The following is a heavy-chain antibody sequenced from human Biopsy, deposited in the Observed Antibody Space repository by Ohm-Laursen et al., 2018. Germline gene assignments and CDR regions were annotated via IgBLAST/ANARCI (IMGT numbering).Heavy chain of an antibody. CDR3: ATKLAGYFHH. J-gene: IGHJ1*01. Sequence: SSVKVSCKAPGGTFSKYGVNWVRQAPGQGLEWLGGNIPILGTGDYAPMFHGRVTVVADTSTSTATMELRSLRPDDTAVYYCATKLAGYFHHWGQGTLVIVSS. CDR1: GGTFSKYG. V-gene: IGHV1-69*06. CDR2: NIPILGTG.